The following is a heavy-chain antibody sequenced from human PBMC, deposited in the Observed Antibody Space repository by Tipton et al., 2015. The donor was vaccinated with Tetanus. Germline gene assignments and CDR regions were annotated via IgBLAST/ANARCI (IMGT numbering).Heavy chain of an antibody. CDR3: ARDLGAGYYFDY. D-gene: IGHD4-17*01. CDR1: GFTFSSYG. J-gene: IGHJ4*02. V-gene: IGHV3-33*01. CDR2: IWYDGSNK. Sequence: SLRLSCAASGFTFSSYGMHWVRQAPGKGLEWGAVIWYDGSNKYYADSEKGRITISRDNFKNIMYLQMNSLRAEDKAVYYCARDLGAGYYFDYWGQGPLVTVSS.